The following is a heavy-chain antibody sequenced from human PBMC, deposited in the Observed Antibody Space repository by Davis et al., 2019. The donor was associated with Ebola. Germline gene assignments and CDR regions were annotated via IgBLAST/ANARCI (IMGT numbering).Heavy chain of an antibody. CDR3: AKDPYYYGSGIPNWFDP. V-gene: IGHV3-9*01. J-gene: IGHJ5*02. Sequence: PGGSLRLSCAASGFTFDDYAMHWVRQAPGKGLEWVSGISWNSGSIGYADSVKGRFTISRDNAKNSLYLQMNSLRSEDTAVYYCAKDPYYYGSGIPNWFDPWGQGTLVTVSS. CDR2: ISWNSGSI. CDR1: GFTFDDYA. D-gene: IGHD3-10*01.